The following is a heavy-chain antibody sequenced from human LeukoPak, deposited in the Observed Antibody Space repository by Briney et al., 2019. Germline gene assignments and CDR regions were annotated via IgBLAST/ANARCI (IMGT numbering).Heavy chain of an antibody. J-gene: IGHJ4*02. CDR2: FDPEDGET. V-gene: IGHV1-24*01. CDR1: GYTLTELS. D-gene: IGHD2-15*01. Sequence: ASVKVSCKVSGYTLTELSMHWVRQAPGKGLEWMGGFDPEDGETIYAQKFQGRVTMTEDTSTDTAYMELSSLRSEDTAVYYCATGLDCSGGSCYSEFDYWGQGTLATVSS. CDR3: ATGLDCSGGSCYSEFDY.